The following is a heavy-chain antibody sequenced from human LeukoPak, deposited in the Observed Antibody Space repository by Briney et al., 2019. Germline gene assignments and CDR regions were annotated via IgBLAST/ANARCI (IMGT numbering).Heavy chain of an antibody. V-gene: IGHV4-59*01. Sequence: KPSETLSLTCSVSGDSISSYYWSWIRQPPGKGLEWLGYIYYSGSTNYNPSLKSRVTISVVTSKNQFSLKLSSVTAADTAVYYCARDLGDYVWGSPGYFDYWGQGTLVTVSS. CDR1: GDSISSYY. J-gene: IGHJ4*02. CDR2: IYYSGST. D-gene: IGHD3-16*01. CDR3: ARDLGDYVWGSPGYFDY.